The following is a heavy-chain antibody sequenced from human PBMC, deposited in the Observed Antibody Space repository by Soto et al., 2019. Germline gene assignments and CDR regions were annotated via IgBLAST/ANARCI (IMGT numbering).Heavy chain of an antibody. CDR2: ISYDGSNK. CDR1: GFTFSSYG. D-gene: IGHD1-26*01. J-gene: IGHJ4*02. Sequence: GSLRLSCAASGFTFSSYGMHWVRQAPGKGLEWVAVISYDGSNKYYADSVKGRFTISRDNSKNTLYLQMNSLRAEDTAVYYCAKTRGSYYMIDYFDYWGQGTLVTVSS. CDR3: AKTRGSYYMIDYFDY. V-gene: IGHV3-30*18.